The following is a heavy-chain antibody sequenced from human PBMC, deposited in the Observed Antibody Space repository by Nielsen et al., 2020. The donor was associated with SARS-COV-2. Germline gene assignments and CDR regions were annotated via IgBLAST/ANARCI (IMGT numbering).Heavy chain of an antibody. CDR3: ARGGLRLGNWFDP. CDR2: IYYSGST. CDR1: GGSISNSSYY. J-gene: IGHJ5*02. V-gene: IGHV4-39*01. D-gene: IGHD4-17*01. Sequence: SETLSLTCTVSGGSISNSSYYWGWIRQPPGKGLEWIGSIYYSGSTYYNPSLKSRVTISVDTSKNQFSLKLSSVTAADTAVYYCARGGLRLGNWFDPWGQGTLVTVSS.